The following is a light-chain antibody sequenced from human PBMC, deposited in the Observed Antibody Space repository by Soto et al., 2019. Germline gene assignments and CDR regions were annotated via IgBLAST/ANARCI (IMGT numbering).Light chain of an antibody. CDR2: ATS. CDR1: QKISTSF. CDR3: HQYGASLNT. Sequence: EIVLTQSPGTLSLSPGERATLSCRASQKISTSFLAWYKHKPGQAPRLLIYATSSRSPGLSDRFSGSGSGRDFTLTISRLEPEDSAVYYCHQYGASLNTFGLGTKLE. J-gene: IGKJ2*01. V-gene: IGKV3-20*01.